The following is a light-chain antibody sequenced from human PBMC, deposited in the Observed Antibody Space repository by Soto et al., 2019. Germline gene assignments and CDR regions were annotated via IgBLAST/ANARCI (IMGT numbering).Light chain of an antibody. CDR3: QERYSTPWT. CDR2: AAS. Sequence: DVQMTQSPSSLSASVGDRVTITCRASQSISSYLNWYQQKPGKAPKLLIYAASSLQSGVPSKFSGSVSGTEFTLTISSLQPEHFATYYCQERYSTPWTFGQGTKVEIK. CDR1: QSISSY. V-gene: IGKV1-39*01. J-gene: IGKJ1*01.